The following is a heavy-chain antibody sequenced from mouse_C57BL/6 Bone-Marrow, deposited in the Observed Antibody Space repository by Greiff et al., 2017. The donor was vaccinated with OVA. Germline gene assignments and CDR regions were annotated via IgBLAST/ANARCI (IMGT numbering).Heavy chain of an antibody. CDR1: GFTFSDFY. CDR3: ARDGGGTSYYAMDY. D-gene: IGHD4-1*01. Sequence: EVKLMESGGGLVQSGRSLRLSCATSGFTFSDFYMEWVRQAPGKGLEWIAASRNKANDYTTEYSASVKGRFIVSRDTSQSILYLQMNALRAEDTAIYYCARDGGGTSYYAMDYWGQGTSVTVSS. CDR2: SRNKANDYTT. V-gene: IGHV7-1*01. J-gene: IGHJ4*01.